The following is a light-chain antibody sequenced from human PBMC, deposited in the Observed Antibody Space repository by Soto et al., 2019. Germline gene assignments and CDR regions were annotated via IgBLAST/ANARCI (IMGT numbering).Light chain of an antibody. J-gene: IGLJ3*02. CDR1: SSDVGGYNY. Sequence: QSALTQPRSVSGSPGQSVTISCTGTSSDVGGYNYVSWYQQHPGKAPKLMIYDVSKRPSGVPDRFSGSKSGNTASLTISGLQAEDEADYYCCSNAGIYEVFGGGTKVTVL. V-gene: IGLV2-11*01. CDR3: CSNAGIYEV. CDR2: DVS.